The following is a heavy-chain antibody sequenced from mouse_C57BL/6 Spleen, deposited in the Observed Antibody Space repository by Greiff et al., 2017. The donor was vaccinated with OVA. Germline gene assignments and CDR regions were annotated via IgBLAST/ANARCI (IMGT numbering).Heavy chain of an antibody. J-gene: IGHJ2*01. CDR1: GFTFSNYW. Sequence: DVMLVESGGGLVQPGGSMKLSCVASGFTFSNYWMNWVRQSPEKGLEWVAQIRLKSDNYATHYAESVKGRFTISRDDSKSSVYLQMNNLRAEDTGIYYCPLGRGNFDYWGQGTTLTVSS. D-gene: IGHD4-1*01. CDR2: IRLKSDNYAT. CDR3: PLGRGNFDY. V-gene: IGHV6-3*01.